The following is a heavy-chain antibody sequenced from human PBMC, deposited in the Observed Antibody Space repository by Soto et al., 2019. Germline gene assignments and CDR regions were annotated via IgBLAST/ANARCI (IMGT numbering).Heavy chain of an antibody. V-gene: IGHV4-59*01. J-gene: IGHJ6*02. CDR3: ARGATGYYYYGMDV. CDR2: IYYSGST. D-gene: IGHD3-9*01. Sequence: SETLSLTCTVSGGSISSYYWGWIRQPPGKGLEWIGYIYYSGSTNYNPSLKSRVTISVDTSKNQFSLKLSSVTAADTAVYYCARGATGYYYYGMDVWGQGTTVTVSS. CDR1: GGSISSYY.